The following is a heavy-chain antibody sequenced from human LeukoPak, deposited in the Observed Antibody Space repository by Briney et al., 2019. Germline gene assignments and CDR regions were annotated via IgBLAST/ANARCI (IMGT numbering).Heavy chain of an antibody. CDR1: FXXXXSA. Sequence: FXXXXSAXXWVRQVPGKGLEWXXGISASGGSTYYADSVRGRFTISRDDSKNTLYVQMNSLRDEDTAVYYCAKDQRWESPHYLDSWGQGTLVTVSS. CDR3: AKDQRWESPHYLDS. D-gene: IGHD1-26*01. J-gene: IGHJ4*02. V-gene: IGHV3-23*01. CDR2: ISASGGST.